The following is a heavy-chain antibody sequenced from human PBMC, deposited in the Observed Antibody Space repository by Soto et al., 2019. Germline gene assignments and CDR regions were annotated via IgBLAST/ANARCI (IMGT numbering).Heavy chain of an antibody. CDR2: LSRGGGTT. Sequence: EAQLSESGGDLVQPGGSLRLSCAASGFTFSSHGMSWDRQAPGKGLEWISGLSRGGGTTYYADSVKGRFTISRDNSKNTLDLIMNSLRVEDTALYYCAKDGQFRTDGFDVWGQGTMVTVSS. D-gene: IGHD1-1*01. J-gene: IGHJ3*01. CDR3: AKDGQFRTDGFDV. V-gene: IGHV3-23*01. CDR1: GFTFSSHG.